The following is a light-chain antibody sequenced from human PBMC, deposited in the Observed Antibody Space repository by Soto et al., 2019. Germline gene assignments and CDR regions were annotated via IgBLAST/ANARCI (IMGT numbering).Light chain of an antibody. Sequence: EIVMTQSPATLSVSPGERATLSCRASQSVSSNLAWYQQKPGQAPRLLIYGASTRATGIPARFSGSGSGTEFTLTISSLQSEDFAVYSCQQYNNWPLTFGAGPKVDIK. CDR3: QQYNNWPLT. CDR1: QSVSSN. CDR2: GAS. J-gene: IGKJ3*01. V-gene: IGKV3-15*01.